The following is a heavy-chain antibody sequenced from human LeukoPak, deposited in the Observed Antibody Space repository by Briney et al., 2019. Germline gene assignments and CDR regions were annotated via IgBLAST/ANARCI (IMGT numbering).Heavy chain of an antibody. Sequence: PSETLSLTCTASGVTISSYNWSWIRQPAGKGLEWIGRIYTSSSTNYNPSLKSRVTMSVDTSKNQFSLKLSSVTAADTAVYYCARALLEFRVVVAADSGRWFDPWGQGTLVTVSS. CDR1: GVTISSYN. J-gene: IGHJ5*02. CDR2: IYTSSST. CDR3: ARALLEFRVVVAADSGRWFDP. D-gene: IGHD2-15*01. V-gene: IGHV4-4*07.